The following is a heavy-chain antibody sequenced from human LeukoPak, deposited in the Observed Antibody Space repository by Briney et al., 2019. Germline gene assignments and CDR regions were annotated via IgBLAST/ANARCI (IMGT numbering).Heavy chain of an antibody. V-gene: IGHV4-39*01. Sequence: SETLSLTCSVSGGSFSSSSFYWAWIRQPPGKGLEWIGSFYYRGTVYYNPSLRSRVTISVDKSKNQFSLRLGAVTASDTAVYYCAMKNSHYVMEYNWFDPWGQGTLVTVSS. CDR2: FYYRGTV. J-gene: IGHJ5*02. CDR3: AMKNSHYVMEYNWFDP. D-gene: IGHD4-11*01. CDR1: GGSFSSSSFY.